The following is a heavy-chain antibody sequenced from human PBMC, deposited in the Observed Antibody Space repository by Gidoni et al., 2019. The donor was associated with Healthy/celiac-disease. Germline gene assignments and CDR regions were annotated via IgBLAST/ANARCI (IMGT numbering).Heavy chain of an antibody. CDR2: IYPGASDT. D-gene: IGHD3-9*01. Sequence: EVQLVQSGAEVKKPGESPKISCQGAGYSFTSYWNGWLRQMPGYGLEWMGIIYPGASDTRYSPSFHGQVPISADKSISTAYLQWSSLRASDTAMYYCARTYYDILTGTYYYGMDVWGQGTTVTVSS. J-gene: IGHJ6*02. CDR1: GYSFTSYW. V-gene: IGHV5-51*03. CDR3: ARTYYDILTGTYYYGMDV.